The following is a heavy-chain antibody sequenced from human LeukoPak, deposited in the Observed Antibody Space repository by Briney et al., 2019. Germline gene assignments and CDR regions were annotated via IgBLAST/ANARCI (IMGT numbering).Heavy chain of an antibody. J-gene: IGHJ5*02. CDR2: MNPNSGNT. CDR3: ARDFYYGSGSYRPWFDP. V-gene: IGHV1-8*01. Sequence: GASVKVSCKASGYTFTSYDINWVRQATGQGLEWMGWMNPNSGNTGYAQKFRGRVTMTRNTSISTAYMELSSLRSEDTAVYYCARDFYYGSGSYRPWFDPWGQGTPVTVSS. D-gene: IGHD3-10*01. CDR1: GYTFTSYD.